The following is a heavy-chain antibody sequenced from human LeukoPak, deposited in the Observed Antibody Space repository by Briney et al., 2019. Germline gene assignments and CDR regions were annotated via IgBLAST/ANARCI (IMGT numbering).Heavy chain of an antibody. CDR3: ARVTATIIFDS. J-gene: IGHJ4*02. D-gene: IGHD5-24*01. V-gene: IGHV3-20*04. Sequence: GGSLRLSCAASGFTFDDYGMSWVRQAPGKGLEWVSGINWNGGSTGYADSVKGRFTISRDNAKNSLYLQMNSLRAEDTALYSCARVTATIIFDSWGQGTLVTVSS. CDR1: GFTFDDYG. CDR2: INWNGGST.